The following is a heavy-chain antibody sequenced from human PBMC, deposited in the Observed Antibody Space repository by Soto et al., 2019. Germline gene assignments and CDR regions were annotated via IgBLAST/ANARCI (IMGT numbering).Heavy chain of an antibody. CDR1: GFTFRASA. V-gene: IGHV3-23*01. CDR2: ISEIGGNT. CDR3: AKDKPAKTAFDI. J-gene: IGHJ4*01. Sequence: LRLSFAASGFTFRASALSWVRQAPWKVLEWVSAISEIGGNTYYADSVKGRFTISRDNSKNTPYLQMNSLRAEDTAVYYCAKDKPAKTAFDIWGRGTLVTVSS. D-gene: IGHD3-9*01.